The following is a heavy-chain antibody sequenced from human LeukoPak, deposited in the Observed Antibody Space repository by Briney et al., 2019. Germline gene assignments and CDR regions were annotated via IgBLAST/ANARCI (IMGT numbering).Heavy chain of an antibody. V-gene: IGHV3-74*01. CDR3: ARPAYYDILTGYSPFDY. Sequence: GGSLRLSCAASRFTFSSYWMHWVRQAPGKGLVWVSRINDDGSYTAYADSVKGRFTISRDNAKNSLYLQMNSLRAEDTAVYYCARPAYYDILTGYSPFDYWGQGTLVTVSS. CDR2: INDDGSYT. CDR1: RFTFSSYW. D-gene: IGHD3-9*01. J-gene: IGHJ4*02.